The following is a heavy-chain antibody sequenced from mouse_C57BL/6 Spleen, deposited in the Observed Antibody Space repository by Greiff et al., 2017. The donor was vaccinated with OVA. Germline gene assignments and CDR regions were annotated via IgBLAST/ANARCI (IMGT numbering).Heavy chain of an antibody. J-gene: IGHJ3*01. CDR2: INPNNGGT. D-gene: IGHD2-4*01. V-gene: IGHV1-18*01. CDR3: ARAEEIYYDYPWCAY. CDR1: GYTFTDYN. Sequence: EVKLQESGPELVKPGASVKIPCKASGYTFTDYNLDWVKQSHGKSLEWIGDINPNNGGTIYNQKFKGKATLTVDKSSSTAYMELRSLTSEDTAVEYCARAEEIYYDYPWCAYWGQGTLVTVSA.